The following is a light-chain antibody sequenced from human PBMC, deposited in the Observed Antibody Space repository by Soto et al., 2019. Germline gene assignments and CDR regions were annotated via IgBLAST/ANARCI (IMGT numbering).Light chain of an antibody. CDR1: QSVISN. CDR3: QQRSNWPLT. CDR2: DTS. Sequence: ELVLTQSPATLSLSPGEKATLSCRASQSVISNLAWYQQKPGQAPRLLIFDTSERATGIPARFSGSGSETDFTLTISSLEPEDFAVYYCQQRSNWPLTFGGGTKVDIK. V-gene: IGKV3-11*01. J-gene: IGKJ4*01.